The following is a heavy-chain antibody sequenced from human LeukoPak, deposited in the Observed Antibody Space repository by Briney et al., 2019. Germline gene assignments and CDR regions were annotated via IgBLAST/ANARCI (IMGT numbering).Heavy chain of an antibody. Sequence: GGSLRLSCAASGFTFEDYTMHWVRQTPEKGLEWVSLINWDGSSTYYADSVKGRFTISRDNAKNTLYLQMDSLRPEDIGVYYCAREGMYSSSPYVGYYMDVWGKGAAVTVSS. CDR1: GFTFEDYT. V-gene: IGHV3-43*01. D-gene: IGHD6-13*01. J-gene: IGHJ6*03. CDR3: AREGMYSSSPYVGYYMDV. CDR2: INWDGSST.